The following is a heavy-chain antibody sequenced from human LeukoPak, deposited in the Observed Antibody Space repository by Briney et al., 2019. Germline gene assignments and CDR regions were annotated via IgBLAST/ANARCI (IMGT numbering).Heavy chain of an antibody. CDR3: ARIEYSGPLDY. D-gene: IGHD1-26*01. CDR1: GGSISSSNHC. Sequence: SETLSLTCTVSGGSISSSNHCWGWIRQSPGKGLECIGSIYYSGRTYYNPSLKSRVTISLDTSKNQFSLKLSSVTAADTAVYYCARIEYSGPLDYWGQGTLVIVSS. CDR2: IYYSGRT. J-gene: IGHJ4*02. V-gene: IGHV4-39*07.